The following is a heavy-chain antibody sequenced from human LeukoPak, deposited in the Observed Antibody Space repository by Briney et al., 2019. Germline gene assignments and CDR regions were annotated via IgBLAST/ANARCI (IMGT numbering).Heavy chain of an antibody. CDR2: ISTTSNII. Sequence: SGGSLRLSCAASGFIFSSFGMNWVRQAPGKGLEWVSYISTTSNIIYDADSVKGRFTISRDNAKNSLYLQMNNLRAEDAAVYYCARGRGSGNWTFDHWGQGTLVTVSS. CDR3: ARGRGSGNWTFDH. J-gene: IGHJ4*02. CDR1: GFIFSSFG. D-gene: IGHD3-10*01. V-gene: IGHV3-48*04.